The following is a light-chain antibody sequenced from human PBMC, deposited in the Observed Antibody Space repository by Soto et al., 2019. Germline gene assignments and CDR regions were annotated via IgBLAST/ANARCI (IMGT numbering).Light chain of an antibody. CDR2: EGN. V-gene: IGLV2-23*01. CDR3: CSYTDGSSLL. Sequence: QSALTQPASVSESPGQSISISCGGGRNDIGTYNLFSWYQQHPGKAPKLIIYEGNKRPSGVSTRFSGSSSGNTASLTISGLQAEDEADYYCCSYTDGSSLLFGGGTKVTVL. CDR1: RNDIGTYNL. J-gene: IGLJ3*02.